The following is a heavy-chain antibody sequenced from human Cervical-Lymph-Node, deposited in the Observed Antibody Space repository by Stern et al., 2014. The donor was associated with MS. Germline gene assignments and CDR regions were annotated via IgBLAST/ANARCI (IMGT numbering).Heavy chain of an antibody. CDR2: IIPLFGTA. J-gene: IGHJ4*02. CDR3: ARDSPIFPRPLKGEIDY. D-gene: IGHD3-16*01. Sequence: VQLVQSGAQVKKPGSSVKVSCKVAGGTFSNEAINWVRQAPGQGLEWIGGIIPLFGTASYAQKFQDRVSITADKSTKTAFLELSRLTSEDTAVYYCARDSPIFPRPLKGEIDYWGQGALVTVSS. CDR1: GGTFSNEA. V-gene: IGHV1-69*06.